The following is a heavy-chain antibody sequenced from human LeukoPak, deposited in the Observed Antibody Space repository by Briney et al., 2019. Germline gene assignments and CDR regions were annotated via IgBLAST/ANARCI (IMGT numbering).Heavy chain of an antibody. V-gene: IGHV4-30-2*01. CDR3: ARGGVTMVRGVIIRGFDY. CDR1: GGSISSGGYS. D-gene: IGHD3-10*01. CDR2: IYHGGST. Sequence: SQTLSLTCAVSGGSISSGGYSWSWIRQPPGKGLEWIGYIYHGGSTYYNPSLKSRVTISVDRSKNQFSLKLSSVTAADTAVYYCARGGVTMVRGVIIRGFDYWGQGTLVTVSS. J-gene: IGHJ4*02.